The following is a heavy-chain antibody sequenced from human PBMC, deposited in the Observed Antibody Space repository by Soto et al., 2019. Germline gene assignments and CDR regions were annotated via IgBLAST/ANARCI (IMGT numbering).Heavy chain of an antibody. V-gene: IGHV4-34*01. J-gene: IGHJ5*02. CDR2: VNHSGEA. CDR3: ARGRWWFDP. Sequence: PSETLSLTCGVYGGSFRNYYWIWVRQPPGKGLEWIGEVNHSGEATYNPSLQSRITISVDTSKNQFSLKLSSVTAADTAVYYCARGRWWFDPWGQGTLVTVSS. CDR1: GGSFRNYY.